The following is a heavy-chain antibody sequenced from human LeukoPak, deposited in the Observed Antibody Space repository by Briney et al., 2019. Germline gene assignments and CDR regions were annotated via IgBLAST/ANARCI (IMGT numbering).Heavy chain of an antibody. Sequence: GGSLRLSCAASGFTVSRTYMSWVRQAPGKGLEWVSLFYSGDTTYYADSVKGRFTVSSDDSKNTLYLQMNSLRADDTAVYYCARPRGSSGAFDIWGQGTMVTVSS. V-gene: IGHV3-53*01. CDR2: FYSGDTT. CDR1: GFTVSRTY. CDR3: ARPRGSSGAFDI. J-gene: IGHJ3*02. D-gene: IGHD6-19*01.